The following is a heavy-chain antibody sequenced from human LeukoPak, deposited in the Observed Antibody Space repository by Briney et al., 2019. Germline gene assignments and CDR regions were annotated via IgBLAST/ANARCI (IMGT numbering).Heavy chain of an antibody. CDR3: ARDRGSYGLSYAFDI. J-gene: IGHJ3*02. V-gene: IGHV4-61*01. CDR1: GGSVSSGSYY. Sequence: PSETLSLTCTVSGGSVSSGSYYWSWIRQPPGKGLEWIGYIYYSGSTNYNPSLKSRVTISVDTSKNQFSLKLSSVTAADTAVYYCARDRGSYGLSYAFDIWGQGTMVTVSS. D-gene: IGHD1-26*01. CDR2: IYYSGST.